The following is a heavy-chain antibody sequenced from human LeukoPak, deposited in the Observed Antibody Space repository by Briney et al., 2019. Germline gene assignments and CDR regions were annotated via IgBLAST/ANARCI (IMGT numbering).Heavy chain of an antibody. CDR3: ARIAEYYDSSGSLDY. CDR1: GYTFTGYY. V-gene: IGHV1-2*02. D-gene: IGHD3-22*01. CDR2: INPNSGGT. J-gene: IGHJ4*02. Sequence: ASVTVSCKASGYTFTGYYMHWVRQAPGQGLEWMGWINPNSGGTNYAQKFQGRVTMTRDTSIRTAYMELSRLRSDDTAVYYCARIAEYYDSSGSLDYWGQGTLVTVSS.